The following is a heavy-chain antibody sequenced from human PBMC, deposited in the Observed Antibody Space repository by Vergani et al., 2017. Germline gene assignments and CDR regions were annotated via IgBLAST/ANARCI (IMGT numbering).Heavy chain of an antibody. D-gene: IGHD2-15*01. V-gene: IGHV4-39*01. CDR1: GDSVISTDYH. J-gene: IGHJ4*02. CDR2: MDYSWST. Sequence: QVQLQESGPGLVKPSETLSLTCTVSGDSVISTDYHLGWIRQPPGKGLEWIGSMDYSWSTSYNPSLESRISISFATPKNQFSLRLTSVTAADTAVYYCASKRGACRAAYCHSYDFWGPGTLVGVSS. CDR3: ASKRGACRAAYCHSYDF.